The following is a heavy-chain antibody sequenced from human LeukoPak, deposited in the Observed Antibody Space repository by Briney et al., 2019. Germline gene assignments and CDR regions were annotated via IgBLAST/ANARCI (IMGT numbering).Heavy chain of an antibody. CDR1: EFTFSSYS. CDR3: ARQYSYQYYFDY. V-gene: IGHV3-48*01. Sequence: PGGSLRLSCAASEFTFSSYSMNWVRQAPGKGLEWVSYITNSGNSKSYADSVKGRFTISRDNTKNSLYLQMNGLRAEDTAVYYCARQYSYQYYFDYWGQGTLVTVSS. D-gene: IGHD5-18*01. J-gene: IGHJ4*02. CDR2: ITNSGNSK.